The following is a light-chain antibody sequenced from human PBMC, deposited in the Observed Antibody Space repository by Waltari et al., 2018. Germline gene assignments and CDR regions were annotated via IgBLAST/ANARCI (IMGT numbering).Light chain of an antibody. V-gene: IGKV1-5*03. J-gene: IGKJ1*01. CDR3: QQYNSYPWT. CDR1: PSISSW. Sequence: DIQMTQSPSTLSASVGDRVTITCRASPSISSWLAWYQQKPWKAPKLLIYKASSLESGVPSRFSGSGSGTEFTLTISSLQPDDFATYYCQQYNSYPWTFGQGTKVEIK. CDR2: KAS.